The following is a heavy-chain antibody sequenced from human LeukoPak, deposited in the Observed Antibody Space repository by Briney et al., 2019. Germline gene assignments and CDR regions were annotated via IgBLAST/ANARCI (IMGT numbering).Heavy chain of an antibody. D-gene: IGHD2-21*02. Sequence: SVKVSCKASGGTFSSYAISWVRQAPGQGLEWMGGIIPIFGTANYAQKFQGRVTITRDTSASTAYMELSSLRSEDTAVYYCARDPRGLLFDYYGMDVWGQGTTVTVSS. V-gene: IGHV1-69*05. CDR1: GGTFSSYA. CDR3: ARDPRGLLFDYYGMDV. CDR2: IIPIFGTA. J-gene: IGHJ6*02.